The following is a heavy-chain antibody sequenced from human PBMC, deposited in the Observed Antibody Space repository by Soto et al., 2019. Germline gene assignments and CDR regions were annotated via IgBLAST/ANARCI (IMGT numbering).Heavy chain of an antibody. V-gene: IGHV4-4*07. CDR2: IYTSGST. D-gene: IGHD3-3*01. J-gene: IGHJ6*02. CDR3: ARGTDRFWSGYPYDYYYYGMAV. Sequence: SETLSLTCTVSGGSISGYYWSWIRQPAGKGLEWMGRIYTSGSTNYNPSLKSRVTMSVDTSKNQFSLKLSSVTAADTAVYYCARGTDRFWSGYPYDYYYYGMAVWGQGTTVTGS. CDR1: GGSISGYY.